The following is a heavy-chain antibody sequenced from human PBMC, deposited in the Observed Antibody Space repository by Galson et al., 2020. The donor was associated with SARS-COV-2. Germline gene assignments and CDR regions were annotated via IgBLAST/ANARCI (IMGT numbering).Heavy chain of an antibody. D-gene: IGHD1-1*01. J-gene: IGHJ4*02. V-gene: IGHV5-51*01. Sequence: GEPLKTSCAGSGPTISEYWIGWVRQAPGTGLEWVGIIFPRDTDTAYSPSFKRQVIISAEKSTNTAYLQWENLQASDAAIYCCAIAPTGTTYPHYFDNGGPGGLVAVSS. CDR1: GPTISEYW. CDR3: AIAPTGTTYPHYFDN. CDR2: IFPRDTDT.